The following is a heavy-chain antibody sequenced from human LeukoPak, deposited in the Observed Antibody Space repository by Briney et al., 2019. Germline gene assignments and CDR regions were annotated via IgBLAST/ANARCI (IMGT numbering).Heavy chain of an antibody. V-gene: IGHV4-59*08. Sequence: SETLSLTCTVSGGSISSYYWSWIRQPPGKGLEWIGYIYYSGSTNYNPSLKSRVTISVDTSKNQFSLKLSSVTAADTAVYYCARHFHSSSSLDYWGQGTLVTVSS. D-gene: IGHD6-6*01. CDR3: ARHFHSSSSLDY. CDR1: GGSISSYY. CDR2: IYYSGST. J-gene: IGHJ4*02.